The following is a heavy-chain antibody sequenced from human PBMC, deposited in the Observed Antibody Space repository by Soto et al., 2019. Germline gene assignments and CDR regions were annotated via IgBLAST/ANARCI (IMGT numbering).Heavy chain of an antibody. Sequence: GGSLRLSCAASGFTFSSYAMSWVRQAPGKGLEWVSAISGSGGSTYYADSVKGRFTISRDNSKNTLYLQMNSLRAEETAVYYCAPPLSIAVAGSGYWGQGTLVTVSS. V-gene: IGHV3-23*01. D-gene: IGHD6-19*01. J-gene: IGHJ4*02. CDR1: GFTFSSYA. CDR3: APPLSIAVAGSGY. CDR2: ISGSGGST.